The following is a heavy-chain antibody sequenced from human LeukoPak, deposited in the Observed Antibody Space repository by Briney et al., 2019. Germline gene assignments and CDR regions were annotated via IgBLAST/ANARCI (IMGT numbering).Heavy chain of an antibody. CDR3: AREMATEYYFDY. Sequence: ASVKVSCKASGGTFSSYTISWVRQAPGQGLEWMGIINPSGGSTSYAQKFQGRVTMTRDTSTSTVYMELSSLRSEDTAVYYCAREMATEYYFDYWGQGTLVTVSS. D-gene: IGHD5-24*01. CDR2: INPSGGST. V-gene: IGHV1-46*01. J-gene: IGHJ4*02. CDR1: GGTFSSYT.